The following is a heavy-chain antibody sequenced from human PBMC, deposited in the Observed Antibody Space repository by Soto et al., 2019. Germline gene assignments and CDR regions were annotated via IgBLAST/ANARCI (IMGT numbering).Heavy chain of an antibody. CDR1: GASISSKNW. D-gene: IGHD1-26*01. V-gene: IGHV4-4*02. CDR3: GRDISVITKWFFDL. J-gene: IGHJ2*01. Sequence: QVQVQESGPGLVKPSRTLSLTCAVSGASISSKNWWDWVSQPPGKGLEGIGEIGHSGSANYNPSLKSRVTKSVEKYKNQFSINLTYVIVADTAVYYCGRDISVITKWFFDLWGRCTLVTVS. CDR2: IGHSGSA.